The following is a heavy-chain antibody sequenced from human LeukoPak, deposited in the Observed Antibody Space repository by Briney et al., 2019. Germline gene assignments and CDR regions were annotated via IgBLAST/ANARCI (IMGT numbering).Heavy chain of an antibody. J-gene: IGHJ4*02. CDR1: GFTFSSYW. CDR3: ARCLWFGEYGRHYYFDY. D-gene: IGHD3-10*01. CDR2: IKQDGSEK. Sequence: GGSLRLSCAASGFTFSSYWMSWVRQAPGKGLEWVANIKQDGSEKYYVDSVKGRFTISRDNAKNSLYLQMNSLRAEDTAVYYCARCLWFGEYGRHYYFDYWGQGTLVTVSS. V-gene: IGHV3-7*03.